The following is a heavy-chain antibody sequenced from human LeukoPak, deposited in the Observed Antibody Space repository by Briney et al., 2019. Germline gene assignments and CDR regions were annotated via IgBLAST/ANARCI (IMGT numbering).Heavy chain of an antibody. D-gene: IGHD5-18*01. CDR1: GGSISSYY. V-gene: IGHV4-59*01. J-gene: IGHJ4*02. CDR3: ASAPPYSYGYYFDY. CDR2: IYYSGST. Sequence: SETLSLTCTVSGGSISSYYWSWIRQPPGKGLEWIGYIYYSGSTNYNPSLKSRVTISVDTSKNQFSLKLSSVTAADTAVYYCASAPPYSYGYYFDYWGQGTLVTVSS.